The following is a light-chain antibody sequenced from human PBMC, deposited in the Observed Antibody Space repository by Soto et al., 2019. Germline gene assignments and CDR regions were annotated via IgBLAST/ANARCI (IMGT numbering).Light chain of an antibody. CDR3: SSYTTANARV. CDR1: SSDIGGYNS. J-gene: IGLJ2*01. V-gene: IGLV2-14*01. Sequence: QSALTQPASVSGSPGQSITISCTGTSSDIGGYNSVSWYQQHPDKAPQLIIYAVSDRPSGISSRFSGSKSGNTASLTISELQAADEADYYCSSYTTANARVFGEGTKLTVL. CDR2: AVS.